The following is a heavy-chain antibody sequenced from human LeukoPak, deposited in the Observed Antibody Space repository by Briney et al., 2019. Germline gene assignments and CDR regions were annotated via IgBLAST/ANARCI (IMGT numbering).Heavy chain of an antibody. Sequence: GASVKVSCKASGDTFSSYAISWVRQAPGQGLEWMGRIIPIFGTANYAQKFQGRVTITTDESTSTAYMELSSLRSEDTAVYYCAIVEKGGTVDYWGQGTLVTVSS. J-gene: IGHJ4*02. CDR3: AIVEKGGTVDY. D-gene: IGHD1-1*01. V-gene: IGHV1-69*05. CDR2: IIPIFGTA. CDR1: GDTFSSYA.